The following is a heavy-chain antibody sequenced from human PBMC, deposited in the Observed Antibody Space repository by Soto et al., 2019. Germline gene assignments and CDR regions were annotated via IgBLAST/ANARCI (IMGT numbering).Heavy chain of an antibody. CDR1: GFSLNTSGVG. CDR3: AHRWGPRTQSGDYYFDY. D-gene: IGHD4-17*01. CDR2: IYWDDDK. Sequence: QITLKESGPTLVKPTQTLTLTCTFSGFSLNTSGVGVGWIRQPPGKALEWLALIYWDDDKRYSPSLKSRLTITKDTSKNQVVLTMTNMDPVDTATYYCAHRWGPRTQSGDYYFDYWGQGTLVTVSS. V-gene: IGHV2-5*02. J-gene: IGHJ4*02.